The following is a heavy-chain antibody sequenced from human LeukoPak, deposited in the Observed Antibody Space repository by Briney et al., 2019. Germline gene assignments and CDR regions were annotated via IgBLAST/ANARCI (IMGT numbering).Heavy chain of an antibody. Sequence: GGSLRLSCAASGFTFDDYAMHWVRQAPGKGLEWVSGISWNSGSIGYADSVKGRFTISRDNSKNTLYLQMNSLRAEDTAVYYCARGLLDAFDIWGQGTMVTVSS. J-gene: IGHJ3*02. CDR3: ARGLLDAFDI. CDR1: GFTFDDYA. D-gene: IGHD2/OR15-2a*01. V-gene: IGHV3-9*01. CDR2: ISWNSGSI.